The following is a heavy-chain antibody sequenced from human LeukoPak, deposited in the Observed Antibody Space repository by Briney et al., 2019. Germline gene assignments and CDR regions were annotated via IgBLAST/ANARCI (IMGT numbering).Heavy chain of an antibody. CDR1: GSSFRNSW. J-gene: IGHJ3*02. V-gene: IGHV3-7*01. D-gene: IGHD4-17*01. Sequence: PGGSLRLSCAASGSSFRNSWMTWVRQAPGKGLEWVANIKYDGSERNYVDSVKGRFTISKDNAKDSLYLQMNSLRDDDTAVYYCARDRTNDYGHNVGAFDIWGQGTMVTVSS. CDR3: ARDRTNDYGHNVGAFDI. CDR2: IKYDGSER.